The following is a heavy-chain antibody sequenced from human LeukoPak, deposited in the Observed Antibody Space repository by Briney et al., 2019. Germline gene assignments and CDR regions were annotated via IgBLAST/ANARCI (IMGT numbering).Heavy chain of an antibody. CDR1: GGSISSYY. CDR3: ARLWFARGTNGVDV. J-gene: IGHJ6*02. V-gene: IGHV4-4*07. CDR2: FYTSGST. D-gene: IGHD3-10*01. Sequence: PSETLSLTCTVSGGSISSYYWSWIRQPAGKGLEWIGRFYTSGSTNYNPSLKSRVTMSVDTSKNQFSLKLSSVTAADTAVYYCARLWFARGTNGVDVWGQGTTVTVSS.